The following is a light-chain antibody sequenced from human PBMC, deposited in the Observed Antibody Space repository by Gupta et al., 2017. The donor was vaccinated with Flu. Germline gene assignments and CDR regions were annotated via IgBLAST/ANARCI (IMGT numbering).Light chain of an antibody. CDR2: EVS. Sequence: QSALTQPASVSGSPGQSITISCTGTSSDVGSYNLVSWYQQHPVKAPKLMIYEVSKRPSGVSNRFSGSKSGNTASLTISGLQAEDEADYYCCSYAGSSTEVFGGGTKLTVL. CDR3: CSYAGSSTEV. J-gene: IGLJ3*02. V-gene: IGLV2-23*02. CDR1: SSDVGSYNL.